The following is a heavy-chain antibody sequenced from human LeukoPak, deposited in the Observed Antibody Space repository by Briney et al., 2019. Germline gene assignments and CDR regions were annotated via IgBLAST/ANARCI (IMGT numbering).Heavy chain of an antibody. CDR2: ISDGGGST. CDR1: GFTFSSYV. J-gene: IGHJ4*02. D-gene: IGHD3-3*01. Sequence: GGSLRLSCAASGFTFSSYVMSWVRQAPGKGLEWVSIISDGGGSTYYADSVKGRFTISRDNSKNTLYLQMNSLRAEDTAVYYCAKDRGKDFWSGYYDYWGQGTLVTVSS. V-gene: IGHV3-23*01. CDR3: AKDRGKDFWSGYYDY.